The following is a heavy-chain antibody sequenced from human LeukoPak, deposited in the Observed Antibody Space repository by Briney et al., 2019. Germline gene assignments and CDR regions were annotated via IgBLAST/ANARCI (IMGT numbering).Heavy chain of an antibody. D-gene: IGHD3-22*01. Sequence: PGGSLRLSCAASGFSFSSYAMSWVRQAPGKGLEWVSVISNSGGSTYYTDSVKGRFTISRDNSKNTLYLQMKSLRAEDTAVYYCAKEWGITMIVDDAFDIWGQGTMVTVSS. V-gene: IGHV3-23*01. CDR2: ISNSGGST. J-gene: IGHJ3*02. CDR3: AKEWGITMIVDDAFDI. CDR1: GFSFSSYA.